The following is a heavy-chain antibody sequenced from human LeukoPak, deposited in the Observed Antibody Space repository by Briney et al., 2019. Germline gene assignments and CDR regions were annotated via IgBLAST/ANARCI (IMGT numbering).Heavy chain of an antibody. CDR2: ISGSGGAT. D-gene: IGHD3-10*01. CDR3: ARGGVDHYGSGTYYLMYYFDH. CDR1: GFTFNTYG. V-gene: IGHV3-23*01. J-gene: IGHJ4*02. Sequence: GGSLRLSCAASGFTFNTYGMSWVRQAPGKGLEWVSGISGSGGATYYADSVKGRFTVSRDDPHNTLYLQMNSVRAEDTAVYFCARGGVDHYGSGTYYLMYYFDHWGQGALVTVSS.